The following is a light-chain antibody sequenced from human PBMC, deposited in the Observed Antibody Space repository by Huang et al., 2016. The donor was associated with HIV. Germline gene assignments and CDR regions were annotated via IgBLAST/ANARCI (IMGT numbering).Light chain of an antibody. CDR3: QQYYNTPPT. CDR2: AAS. V-gene: IGKV1-NL1*01. Sequence: DIQMTQSPSSVSASVGDRVTITCRASQDIRNLLAWYQQKPGKAPEVLLYAASRSQSGVPPRFSGSGSGTDYTLTISSLQPEDFATYHCQQYYNTPPTFGQGTKVENK. J-gene: IGKJ1*01. CDR1: QDIRNL.